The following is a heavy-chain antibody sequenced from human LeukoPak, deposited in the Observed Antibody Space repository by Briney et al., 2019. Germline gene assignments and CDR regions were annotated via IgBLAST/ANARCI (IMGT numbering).Heavy chain of an antibody. CDR2: IYHSGST. J-gene: IGHJ6*02. V-gene: IGHV4-4*02. Sequence: SETLSLTCAVSGGSISSSNWWSWVRQPPGKGLEWIGEIYHSGSTNYNPSLKSRVTISVDKSKNQFSLKLSSVTAADTAVYYCALSPRGAAAGPFYYYYGMDVWGQGTTVTVSS. CDR1: GGSISSSNW. CDR3: ALSPRGAAAGPFYYYYGMDV. D-gene: IGHD6-13*01.